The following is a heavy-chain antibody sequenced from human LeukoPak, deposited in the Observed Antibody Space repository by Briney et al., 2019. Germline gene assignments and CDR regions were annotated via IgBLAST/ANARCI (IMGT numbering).Heavy chain of an antibody. CDR3: ARGPYLTGYSPGAFDI. V-gene: IGHV4-34*01. CDR2: INHSGST. J-gene: IGHJ3*02. CDR1: GGSFSGYY. D-gene: IGHD3-9*01. Sequence: SETLSLTCAVYGGSFSGYYWSWIRQPPGKGLEWIGEINHSGSTNYNPSLKSRVTISVDTSKNQFSLKLSSVTAADMAVYYCARGPYLTGYSPGAFDIWGQGTMVTVSS.